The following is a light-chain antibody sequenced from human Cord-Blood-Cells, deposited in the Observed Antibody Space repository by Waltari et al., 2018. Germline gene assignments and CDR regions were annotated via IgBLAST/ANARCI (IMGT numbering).Light chain of an antibody. CDR1: QSISSY. J-gene: IGKJ4*01. CDR3: QQSYSTPLT. V-gene: IGKV1-39*01. Sequence: DIQMTTSPSSLSASVGDRVTITCRASQSISSYLNWYQQKPRKAPKLLIYAAASLQSGVPSRFSGSGSGTDFTLTISSLQPEDFATYYCQQSYSTPLTFGGGTKVEIK. CDR2: AAA.